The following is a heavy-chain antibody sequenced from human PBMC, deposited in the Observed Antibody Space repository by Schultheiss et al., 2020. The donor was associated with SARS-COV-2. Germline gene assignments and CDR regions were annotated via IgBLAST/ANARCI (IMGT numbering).Heavy chain of an antibody. CDR3: ARQQYDFLDY. D-gene: IGHD2/OR15-2a*01. Sequence: SETLSLTCTVSGGSISSTNYHFGWIRQPPGRGLEWIGEINHSGSTNYNPSLKSRVTISVDTSKNQFSLTLNSVTAADTAVYYCARQQYDFLDYWGRGALVTVSS. CDR1: GGSISSTNYH. J-gene: IGHJ4*02. CDR2: INHSGST. V-gene: IGHV4-39*07.